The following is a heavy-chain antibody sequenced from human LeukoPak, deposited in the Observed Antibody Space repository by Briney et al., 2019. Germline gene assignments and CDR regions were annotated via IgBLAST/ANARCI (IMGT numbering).Heavy chain of an antibody. CDR3: ARGRSGSYFDS. CDR1: GFTFSDYY. D-gene: IGHD1-26*01. CDR2: ISSSSSYT. Sequence: NPGGSLRLSCAASGFTFSDYYMSWIRQAPGKGLEWVSYISSSSSYTNYADSVKGRFTISRDNAKSSLYLQMNSLRAEDTAVYYCARGRSGSYFDSWDQGTLVAVSS. J-gene: IGHJ4*02. V-gene: IGHV3-11*06.